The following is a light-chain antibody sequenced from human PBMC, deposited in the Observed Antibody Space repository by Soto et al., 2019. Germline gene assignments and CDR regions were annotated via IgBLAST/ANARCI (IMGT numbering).Light chain of an antibody. CDR1: QGISSW. CDR2: AAS. CDR3: QQANSFPPT. J-gene: IGKJ4*01. V-gene: IGKV1-12*01. Sequence: DLQLTQSPSFVSASVGVRVTITCRASQGISSWLAWDQQKPGKAPKLLIHAASSLQSGDPSRFSGSGSGTDFPLTISSLQPEDFATYYCQQANSFPPTFGGGTKVEIK.